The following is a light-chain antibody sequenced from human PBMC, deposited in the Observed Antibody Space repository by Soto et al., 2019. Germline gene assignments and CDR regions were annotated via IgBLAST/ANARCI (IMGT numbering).Light chain of an antibody. Sequence: IVLTQSPGTLSLSPGERATLSCRASQSVSSSYLAWYQQKPGQATRLLIYGASSRATGIPDRFSGSGSGTDFTLTISRLEPEDVAVYYCQQYGSSPLFTFGPVTKVDIK. CDR1: QSVSSSY. CDR3: QQYGSSPLFT. CDR2: GAS. J-gene: IGKJ3*01. V-gene: IGKV3-20*01.